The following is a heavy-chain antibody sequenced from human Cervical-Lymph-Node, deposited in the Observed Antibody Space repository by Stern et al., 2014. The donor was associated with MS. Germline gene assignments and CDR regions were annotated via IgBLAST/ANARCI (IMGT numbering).Heavy chain of an antibody. CDR1: GGTFSSYA. CDR3: ATRRSIYGGNSYYYYGMDV. D-gene: IGHD4-23*01. Sequence: VQLVESGAEVKKPGSSVKVSCKASGGTFSSYAISWVRQAPGQGLEWMGGIIPIFGTANYAQKFQGRVTITADESTSTAYRELSSLRSEAPAVYYWATRRSIYGGNSYYYYGMDVWGQGTTVTVSS. J-gene: IGHJ6*02. CDR2: IIPIFGTA. V-gene: IGHV1-69*01.